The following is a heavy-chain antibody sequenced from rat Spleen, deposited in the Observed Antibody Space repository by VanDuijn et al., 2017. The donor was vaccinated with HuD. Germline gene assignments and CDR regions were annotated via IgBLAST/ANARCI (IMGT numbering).Heavy chain of an antibody. CDR3: ATVGYGGHYFDY. V-gene: IGHV5-17*01. J-gene: IGHJ2*01. CDR2: IIYDGSGT. D-gene: IGHD1-11*01. Sequence: EVQLVESGGGLVQPGRPLKLSCAASGFTFSDYSMAWVRQAPKEGPEWVATIIYDGSGTYYRDSVRGRFTISREKAESTLYLQIDSVRSEETATYDGATVGYGGHYFDYWGQGVMVTVSS. CDR1: GFTFSDYS.